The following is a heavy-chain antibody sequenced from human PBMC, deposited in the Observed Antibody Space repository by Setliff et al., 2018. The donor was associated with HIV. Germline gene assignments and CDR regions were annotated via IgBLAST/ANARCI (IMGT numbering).Heavy chain of an antibody. D-gene: IGHD3-10*01. CDR1: GYSISSGYY. V-gene: IGHV4-38-2*01. Sequence: SETLSLTCGVSGYSISSGYYWGWIRQSPGKGLEWIGNVYYDGTTYYNPSLKSRVTLSVDTSKNQFSLELSSVTASDTAVYRCASLYYISSWTSYFDSWGQGTLVTAPQ. J-gene: IGHJ4*02. CDR3: ASLYYISSWTSYFDS. CDR2: VYYDGTT.